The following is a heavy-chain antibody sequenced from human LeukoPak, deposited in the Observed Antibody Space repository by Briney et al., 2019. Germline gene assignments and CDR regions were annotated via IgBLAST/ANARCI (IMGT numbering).Heavy chain of an antibody. CDR3: ARDAMYYYDSSGYYTDHFDY. CDR1: GYTFTGYY. J-gene: IGHJ4*02. V-gene: IGHV1-2*02. CDR2: ITPNSGGT. D-gene: IGHD3-22*01. Sequence: ASVKVSCKASGYTFTGYYIHWVRQAPGQGLEWMGWITPNSGGTNYAQKFQGRVTMTRDTSISTVYMELSRLRSDDTAVYYCARDAMYYYDSSGYYTDHFDYWGQGTLVTVSS.